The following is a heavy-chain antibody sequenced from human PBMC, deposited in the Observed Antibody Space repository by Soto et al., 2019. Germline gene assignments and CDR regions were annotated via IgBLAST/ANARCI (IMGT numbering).Heavy chain of an antibody. V-gene: IGHV4-61*01. J-gene: IGHJ4*02. CDR3: ARDRSSGYFDY. Sequence: QVQLQESGPGLVKPSETLSLTCTVSGDSVSSGYFWSWIRQPPGKGLEWIGFIHNSGTTNYNPPLRSRVTISVDTSKNQFSLKLSSVTAADTAMYYCARDRSSGYFDYWGQGTLVTVSS. CDR2: IHNSGTT. D-gene: IGHD6-6*01. CDR1: GDSVSSGYF.